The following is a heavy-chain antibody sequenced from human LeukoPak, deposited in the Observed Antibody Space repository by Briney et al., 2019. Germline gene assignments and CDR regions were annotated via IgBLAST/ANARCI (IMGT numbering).Heavy chain of an antibody. CDR3: ARDYYSDGYPYFEY. D-gene: IGHD5-24*01. J-gene: IGHJ4*02. Sequence: PSETLSLTCTVSGGSVSSGSCYWSWIRQPPGKGLEWIGYIHYSGSTNYNPSLKSRVTISVDTSKNEFSLKLSSVTAADTAVYYCARDYYSDGYPYFEYWGQGTLVTVSS. V-gene: IGHV4-61*01. CDR1: GGSVSSGSCY. CDR2: IHYSGST.